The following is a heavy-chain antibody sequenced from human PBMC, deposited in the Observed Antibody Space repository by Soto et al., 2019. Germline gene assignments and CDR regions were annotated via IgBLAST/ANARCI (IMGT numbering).Heavy chain of an antibody. CDR1: GFTFSSYS. D-gene: IGHD6-19*01. J-gene: IGHJ4*02. CDR3: ARAPPPHSSGWYFRSRYFDY. Sequence: PGGSLRLSCAASGFTFSSYSMNWVRQAPGKGLEWVSSISSSSSYIYYADSVKGRFTISRDNAKNSLYLQMNSLRAEDTAVYYCARAPPPHSSGWYFRSRYFDYWGQGTLVTVSS. V-gene: IGHV3-21*01. CDR2: ISSSSSYI.